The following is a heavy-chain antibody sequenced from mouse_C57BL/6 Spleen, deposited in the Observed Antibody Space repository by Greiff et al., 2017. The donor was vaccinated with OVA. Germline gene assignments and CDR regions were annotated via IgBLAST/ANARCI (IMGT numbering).Heavy chain of an antibody. CDR2: ISNGGGST. J-gene: IGHJ4*01. V-gene: IGHV5-12*01. CDR1: GFTFSDYY. CDR3: ARPLGTGSGDYAMDY. D-gene: IGHD2-14*01. Sequence: EVQLVESGGGLVQPGGSLKLSCAASGFTFSDYYMYWVRQTPEKRLEWVAYISNGGGSTYYPDTVKGRFTISRDNAKNTLYLHMSRLKSEDTAMYYCARPLGTGSGDYAMDYWGQGTSVTVSS.